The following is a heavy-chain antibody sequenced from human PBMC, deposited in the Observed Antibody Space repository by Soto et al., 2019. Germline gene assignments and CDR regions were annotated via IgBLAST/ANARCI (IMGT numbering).Heavy chain of an antibody. CDR3: ARGYGRNFDF. Sequence: SESMALTCAVCGGCMRTTTYYWGWVRQPPGKGLEWIGNIYYTGRTYYNPSLKSRVTISVDTSNNQFSLKLSSVTAADTAVYYCARGYGRNFDFWGQGTLVTVSS. CDR2: IYYTGRT. J-gene: IGHJ4*02. CDR1: GGCMRTTTYY. D-gene: IGHD5-18*01. V-gene: IGHV4-39*01.